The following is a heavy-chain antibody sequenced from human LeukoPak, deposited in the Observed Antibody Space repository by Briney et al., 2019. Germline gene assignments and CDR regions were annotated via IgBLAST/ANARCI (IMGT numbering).Heavy chain of an antibody. CDR2: IFHTGST. V-gene: IGHV4-4*02. J-gene: IGHJ4*02. CDR3: ARALYDSYADGDY. D-gene: IGHD3-22*01. Sequence: SETLSLTCAVSGGSISSSNWWSWVRQPPGKGLEWIGEIFHTGSTNYNPSLKGRITISLDKSKNQFSLKLSSVTAADTAVYYCARALYDSYADGDYWGQGTLVTVSS. CDR1: GGSISSSNW.